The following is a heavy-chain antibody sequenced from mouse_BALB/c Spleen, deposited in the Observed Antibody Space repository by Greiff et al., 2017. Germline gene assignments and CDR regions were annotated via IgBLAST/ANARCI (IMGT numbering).Heavy chain of an antibody. CDR1: GYTFTSYW. D-gene: IGHD2-3*01. CDR2: IYPSDSYT. V-gene: IGHV1-69*02. Sequence: QVQLQQPGAELVRPGASVKLSCKASGYTFTSYWINWVKQRPGQGLEWIGNIYPSDSYTNYNQKFKDKATLTVDKSSSTAYMQLSSPTSEDSAVYYCTRWDGYPDYWGQGTTLTVSS. CDR3: TRWDGYPDY. J-gene: IGHJ2*01.